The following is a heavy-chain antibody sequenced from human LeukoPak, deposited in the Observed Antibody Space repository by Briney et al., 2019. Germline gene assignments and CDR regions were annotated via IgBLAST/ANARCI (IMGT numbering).Heavy chain of an antibody. CDR3: AREIVLGSSNWFDP. J-gene: IGHJ5*02. V-gene: IGHV4-59*12. Sequence: SETLSLTCTVSGGSMSNYYWTWIRQPPGKGLEWIGYIYYSGSTDYNPSLKSRVTMSADTSKNHFSLKLSSVTAADTAVYYCAREIVLGSSNWFDPWGQGTLVTVSS. CDR1: GGSMSNYY. D-gene: IGHD6-6*01. CDR2: IYYSGST.